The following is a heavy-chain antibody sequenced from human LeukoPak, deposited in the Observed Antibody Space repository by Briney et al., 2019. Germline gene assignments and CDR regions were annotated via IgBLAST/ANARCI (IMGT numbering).Heavy chain of an antibody. CDR3: ARDSRRQQLGVY. V-gene: IGHV4-31*03. CDR2: IYYSGST. Sequence: SQTLSLTCTVSGGSISSGGYYWSWIRQHPGKGLEWIGYIYYSGSTYYNPSLKRRVTISVDTSKNQFSLKLSSVTAADTAVYYCARDSRRQQLGVYWGQGTLVTVSS. D-gene: IGHD6-13*01. J-gene: IGHJ4*02. CDR1: GGSISSGGYY.